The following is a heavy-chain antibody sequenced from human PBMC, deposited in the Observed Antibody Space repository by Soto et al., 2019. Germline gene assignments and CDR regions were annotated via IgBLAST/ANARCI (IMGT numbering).Heavy chain of an antibody. CDR2: ISAYNGNT. D-gene: IGHD3-3*01. J-gene: IGHJ5*02. V-gene: IGHV1-18*01. Sequence: ASVNVSCKASGYTFTSYGISWVRQAPGQGLEWMGWISAYNGNTNYAQKLQGRVTMTTDTSTSTAYMELRSLRSDDTAVYYCARDRYYDFWSGYYTGMWFDPWGQGTLVTVSS. CDR3: ARDRYYDFWSGYYTGMWFDP. CDR1: GYTFTSYG.